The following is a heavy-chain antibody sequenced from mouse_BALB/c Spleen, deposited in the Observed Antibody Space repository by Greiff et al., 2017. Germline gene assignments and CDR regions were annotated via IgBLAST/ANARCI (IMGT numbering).Heavy chain of an antibody. D-gene: IGHD2-10*01. J-gene: IGHJ4*01. CDR1: GYSITSDYA. Sequence: EVKLMESGPGLVKPSQSLSLTCTVTGYSITSDYAWNWIRQFPGNKLEWMGYISYSGSTSYNPSLKSRISITRDTSKNQFFLQLNSVTTEDTATYYCAREGAYYGNYYYAMDYWGQGTSVTVSS. CDR3: AREGAYYGNYYYAMDY. CDR2: ISYSGST. V-gene: IGHV3-2*02.